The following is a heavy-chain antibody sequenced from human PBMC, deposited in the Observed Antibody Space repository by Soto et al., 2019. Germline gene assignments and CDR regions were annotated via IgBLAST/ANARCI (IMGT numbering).Heavy chain of an antibody. J-gene: IGHJ4*02. CDR3: TDGSSYCSY. CDR2: ISSSGIHI. V-gene: IGHV3-21*01. CDR1: GFISSDYT. Sequence: GGSRRLSWAVAGFISSDYTMNWVRQAAGGGREWVSSISSSGIHIYYADSVEGRFTVSRDNAESSRFLQMNSLRAEDTAVYYCTDGSSYCSYWGQGALVTVSS. D-gene: IGHD5-18*01.